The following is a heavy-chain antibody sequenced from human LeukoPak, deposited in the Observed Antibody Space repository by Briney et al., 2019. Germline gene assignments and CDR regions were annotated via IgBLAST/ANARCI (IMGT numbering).Heavy chain of an antibody. CDR2: ISSSSSYI. D-gene: IGHD1-26*01. V-gene: IGHV3-21*01. Sequence: GGSLRLSCAASGFTFSSYSMNWVRQAPGKGLVWVSSISSSSSYIYYADSVKGRFTISRDNAKNSLYLQMNSLRAEDTAVYYCARDRERVGATVFYWGQGTLVTVSS. CDR3: ARDRERVGATVFY. J-gene: IGHJ4*02. CDR1: GFTFSSYS.